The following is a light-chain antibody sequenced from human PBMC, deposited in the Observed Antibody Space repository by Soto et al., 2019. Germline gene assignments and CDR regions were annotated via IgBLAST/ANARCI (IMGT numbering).Light chain of an antibody. CDR2: GAS. V-gene: IGKV3-20*01. J-gene: IGKJ3*01. CDR1: QSVTSDF. CDR3: QHYDNTPPSVT. Sequence: EIVLTQSADMLSWSPGDRATLSCRASQSVTSDFLVWYQQKPGKAPRLLIYGASSRATGIPDRFSGSGSGKDFILNISRLEPEDFAVYYCQHYDNTPPSVTFGPGTKVDIK.